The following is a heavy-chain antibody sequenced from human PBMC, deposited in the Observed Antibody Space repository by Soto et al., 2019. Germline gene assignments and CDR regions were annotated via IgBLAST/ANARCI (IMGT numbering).Heavy chain of an antibody. J-gene: IGHJ4*02. CDR3: EKRLATTVTTHALDY. D-gene: IGHD4-17*01. CDR1: GFTFSSYA. Sequence: EVHLLESGGGLVQPGGSLRLSCAASGFTFSSYAMTWVRQAPGKGLEWVSSISGSGGSTYYADSVKGRFTISRDSSKNTLWLQMNSLRADDTAIYYCEKRLATTVTTHALDYWGQGTLVTVSS. CDR2: ISGSGGST. V-gene: IGHV3-23*01.